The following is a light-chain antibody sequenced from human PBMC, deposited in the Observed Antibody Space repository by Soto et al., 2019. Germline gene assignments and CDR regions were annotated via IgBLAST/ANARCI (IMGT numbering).Light chain of an antibody. Sequence: IVMTQSPATLSVSPGETATLSCRASQSVSNNVAWYQQKPGQAPRLLILGASTRATGIPARFSGSGSGTEFTLSISSLQSEDFAVYYCHHYETFGQGTKV. CDR2: GAS. CDR3: HHYET. CDR1: QSVSNN. V-gene: IGKV3-15*01. J-gene: IGKJ1*01.